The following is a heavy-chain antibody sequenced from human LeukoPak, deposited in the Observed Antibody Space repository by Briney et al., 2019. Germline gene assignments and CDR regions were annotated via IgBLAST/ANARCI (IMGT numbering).Heavy chain of an antibody. J-gene: IGHJ6*02. V-gene: IGHV3-7*01. Sequence: GGSLRLSCAASGFSFSNYWMSWVRQAPGKGLEWVANIKQDGSEKYYVDSVKSRFTISRDNAKNSLYLQMNYLRAEDTAVYYCARALGKLQPYYYYYGMDLWGQGTTVTVSS. CDR1: GFSFSNYW. D-gene: IGHD5-24*01. CDR2: IKQDGSEK. CDR3: ARALGKLQPYYYYYGMDL.